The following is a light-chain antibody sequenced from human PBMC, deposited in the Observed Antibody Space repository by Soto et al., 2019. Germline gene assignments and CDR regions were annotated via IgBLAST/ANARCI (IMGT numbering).Light chain of an antibody. CDR1: ESIDNW. Sequence: DIQVTQSPSTLSASVGDAVTITCRASESIDNWLAWYQQKPGKAPKLLIFAASTLVRGVPSKFSGRGSGTEFTLTISSLQADDFATYYCQQYNTFWTFGRGTKVDIK. CDR3: QQYNTFWT. CDR2: AAS. J-gene: IGKJ1*01. V-gene: IGKV1-5*01.